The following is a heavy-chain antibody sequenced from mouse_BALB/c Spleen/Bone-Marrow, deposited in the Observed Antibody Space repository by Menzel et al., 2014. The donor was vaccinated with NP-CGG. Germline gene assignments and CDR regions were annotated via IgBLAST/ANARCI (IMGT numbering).Heavy chain of an antibody. CDR2: INPNNGGT. CDR3: ARRGLITTVRVYAMDY. Sequence: EVQRVESGPELVKPGASVKISCKTSGYTFTEYTMHWVKQSHGKSLGWIGGINPNNGGTSYNQKFKGKATLTVDKSSSTAYMELRSLTSEDSAVYYCARRGLITTVRVYAMDYWGQGTSVTVSS. V-gene: IGHV1-18*01. CDR1: GYTFTEYT. D-gene: IGHD1-1*01. J-gene: IGHJ4*01.